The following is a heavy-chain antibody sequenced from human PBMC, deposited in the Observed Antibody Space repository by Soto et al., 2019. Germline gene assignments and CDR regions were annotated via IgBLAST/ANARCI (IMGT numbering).Heavy chain of an antibody. J-gene: IGHJ4*02. Sequence: EVQLVESGGGLVQPGGSLRLSCAASGFTFSRYWMSWVRHAPGKGLEWVANIKQDGREKYHLDSVKGRFTISRDNAKNSLYLQMNSLRAEDTAVYYCASLWFGEFEDEDCDHWGQGSMVTVSS. D-gene: IGHD3-10*01. CDR2: IKQDGREK. CDR3: ASLWFGEFEDEDCDH. V-gene: IGHV3-7*01. CDR1: GFTFSRYW.